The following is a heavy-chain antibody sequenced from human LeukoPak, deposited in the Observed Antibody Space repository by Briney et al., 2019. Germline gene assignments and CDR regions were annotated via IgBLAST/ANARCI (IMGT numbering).Heavy chain of an antibody. Sequence: PSETLSLTCTVSGGSISIFYWSWIRQPPGKGLEWIGDIYYSGTTNYNHSLKSRVTISLDTSKNQFSLRLSSVTAADTAVYYCARIDAVAATPTSFDYWGRGTLVTVSS. V-gene: IGHV4-59*01. CDR2: IYYSGTT. CDR1: GGSISIFY. J-gene: IGHJ4*02. D-gene: IGHD6-19*01. CDR3: ARIDAVAATPTSFDY.